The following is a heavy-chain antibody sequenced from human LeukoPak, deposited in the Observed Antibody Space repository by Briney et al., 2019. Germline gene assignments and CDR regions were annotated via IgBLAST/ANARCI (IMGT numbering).Heavy chain of an antibody. CDR2: IKSKTDGGTT. CDR1: GGSINRYY. Sequence: ETLSLTCTVSGGSINRYYWSWIRQPPGKGLEWVGRIKSKTDGGTTDYAAPVKGRFTISRDDSKNTLYLQMNSLKTEDTAVYYCTTRKYLSSGWYNYWGQGTLVTVSS. J-gene: IGHJ4*02. CDR3: TTRKYLSSGWYNY. V-gene: IGHV3-15*01. D-gene: IGHD6-19*01.